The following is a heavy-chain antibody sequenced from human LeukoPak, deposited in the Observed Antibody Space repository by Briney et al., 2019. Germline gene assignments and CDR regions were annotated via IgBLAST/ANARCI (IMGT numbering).Heavy chain of an antibody. V-gene: IGHV1-8*01. D-gene: IGHD3-22*01. Sequence: GSVKVSCKASGYTFTSFEINWVRQATGQGLEWMGWVDPNSGKTGYAQKFQGRVTMTTDTSTSTAYMELRSLRSDDTAVYYCARVSPLDYYDSSGYYDYWGQGTLVTVSS. CDR3: ARVSPLDYYDSSGYYDY. CDR2: VDPNSGKT. CDR1: GYTFTSFE. J-gene: IGHJ4*02.